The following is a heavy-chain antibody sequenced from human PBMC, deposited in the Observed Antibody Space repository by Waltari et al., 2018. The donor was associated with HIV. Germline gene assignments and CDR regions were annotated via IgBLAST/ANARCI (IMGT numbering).Heavy chain of an antibody. D-gene: IGHD6-6*01. V-gene: IGHV3-33*01. CDR3: ARDRGGSSSLVLDS. Sequence: QVQLVESGGGVVQPGRSLRLSCAASGFTFKNYGMHWVRQAPGKGLEWVAVIWYDGSNKYYADSVKGRFTISRDNSKNRLYLQMNILRAEDTAVYYCARDRGGSSSLVLDSWGQGTLVTVSS. CDR2: IWYDGSNK. J-gene: IGHJ4*02. CDR1: GFTFKNYG.